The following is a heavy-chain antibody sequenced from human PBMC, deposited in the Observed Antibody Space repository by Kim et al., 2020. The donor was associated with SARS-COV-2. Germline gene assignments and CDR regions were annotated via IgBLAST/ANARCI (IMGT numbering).Heavy chain of an antibody. Sequence: GGSLRLSCAASGFTFSNYWMHWVRQAPGKGLVWVSRINSDGSSISYADSVKGRFTISRDNAKNTPYLQMNGLRAEDTAVYYCVRVVGVEVGSTPFSLDSWGQGTLVTVSS. CDR2: INSDGSSI. CDR1: GFTFSNYW. CDR3: VRVVGVEVGSTPFSLDS. J-gene: IGHJ4*02. V-gene: IGHV3-74*01. D-gene: IGHD3-22*01.